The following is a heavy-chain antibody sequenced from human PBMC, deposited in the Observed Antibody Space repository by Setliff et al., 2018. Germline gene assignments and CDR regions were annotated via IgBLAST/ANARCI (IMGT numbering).Heavy chain of an antibody. D-gene: IGHD6-13*01. CDR2: IYTSGST. Sequence: PSETLSLTCTVSGGSISSYYWSWIRQPAGKGLEWIGRIYTSGSTNYNPSLKSRVTMSVDTSKNQFSLKPSSVTAADTAVYYCARAGGGSSFTAYYYYYYMDVWGKGTTVTVSS. CDR1: GGSISSYY. J-gene: IGHJ6*03. CDR3: ARAGGGSSFTAYYYYYYMDV. V-gene: IGHV4-4*07.